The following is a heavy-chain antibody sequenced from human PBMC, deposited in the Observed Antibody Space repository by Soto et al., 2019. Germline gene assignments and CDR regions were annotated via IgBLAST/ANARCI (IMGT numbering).Heavy chain of an antibody. CDR2: ISAYNGNT. Sequence: XSVKVSCKASGYTFTSYGIRLVRQAPGQGLECMGWISAYNGNTNYAQKLQGRVTMTTDTSTSTAYMELRSLRSDDTAVYYCARHPFSDYYASSGYYPHFDDWGHGTLVTVSS. CDR1: GYTFTSYG. CDR3: ARHPFSDYYASSGYYPHFDD. V-gene: IGHV1-18*01. D-gene: IGHD3-22*01. J-gene: IGHJ4*01.